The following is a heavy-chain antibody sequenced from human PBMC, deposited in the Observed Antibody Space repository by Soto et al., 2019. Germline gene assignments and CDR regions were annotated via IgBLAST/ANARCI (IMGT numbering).Heavy chain of an antibody. V-gene: IGHV3-30*18. CDR2: ISYDGSNK. J-gene: IGHJ4*02. CDR3: AKDRSVVVTAIAH. Sequence: GGSLRLSCAASGFTFSSYGMHWVRQAPGKGLEWVAVISYDGSNKYYADSVKGRFTISRDNSKNTLYLQMNSLRAEDTAVYYCAKDRSVVVTAIAHWGQGTLVTVSS. D-gene: IGHD2-21*02. CDR1: GFTFSSYG.